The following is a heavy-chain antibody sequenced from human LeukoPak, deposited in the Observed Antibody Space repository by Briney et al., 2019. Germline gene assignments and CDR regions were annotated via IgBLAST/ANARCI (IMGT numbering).Heavy chain of an antibody. CDR3: ARVGITMVRGVMKSPFGY. D-gene: IGHD3-10*01. CDR2: INPNSGGT. Sequence: ASVKVSCKASGYTFTGYYMHWVRPAPGQGLEWMGWINPNSGGTNYAQKFQGRVTMTRDTSISTAYMELSRLRSDDTAVYYCARVGITMVRGVMKSPFGYWGQGTLVTVSS. J-gene: IGHJ4*02. CDR1: GYTFTGYY. V-gene: IGHV1-2*02.